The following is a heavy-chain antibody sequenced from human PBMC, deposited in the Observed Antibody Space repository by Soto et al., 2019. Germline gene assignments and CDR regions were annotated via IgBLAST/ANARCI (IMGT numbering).Heavy chain of an antibody. CDR3: AHVLVVVANYGMDV. D-gene: IGHD2-15*01. CDR2: IYWDDDK. J-gene: IGHJ6*02. CDR1: GFSLSTSGVG. V-gene: IGHV2-5*02. Sequence: QITLKESGPTLVKPTQTLTLTCTFSGFSLSTSGVGVGWIRQPPGKALEWLALIYWDDDKRYSPSLTSRLTITKDTSKNQVVITMTNMDPVDTATYYCAHVLVVVANYGMDVWGQGTTVTVSS.